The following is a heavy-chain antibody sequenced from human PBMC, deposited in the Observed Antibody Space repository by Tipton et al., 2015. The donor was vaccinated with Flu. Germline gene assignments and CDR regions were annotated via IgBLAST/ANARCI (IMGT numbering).Heavy chain of an antibody. CDR2: IYSSGST. CDR1: GGSISSYY. CDR3: ARSVTYYYDSSGSTFDY. Sequence: GLVKPSETLSLTCTVSGGSISSYYWSWIRQPAGKGLEWIGRIYSSGSTSYNPSLKSRVTMSVDTAENQFSPRLSSVTAADTAVYYCARSVTYYYDSSGSTFDYWGQGTLVTVSS. J-gene: IGHJ4*02. D-gene: IGHD6-19*01. V-gene: IGHV4-4*07.